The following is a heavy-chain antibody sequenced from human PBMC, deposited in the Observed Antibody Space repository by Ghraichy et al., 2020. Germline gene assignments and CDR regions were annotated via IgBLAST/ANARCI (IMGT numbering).Heavy chain of an antibody. CDR1: GGTFSSYA. D-gene: IGHD4-23*01. Sequence: SVKLSCKASGGTFSSYAISWVRQAPGQGLEWMGRIIPILGIANYAQKFQGRVTITADKSTSTAYMELSSLRSEDTAVYYCARDTTNDYGGNGGAFDIWGQGTMVTVSS. CDR3: ARDTTNDYGGNGGAFDI. V-gene: IGHV1-69*04. J-gene: IGHJ3*02. CDR2: IIPILGIA.